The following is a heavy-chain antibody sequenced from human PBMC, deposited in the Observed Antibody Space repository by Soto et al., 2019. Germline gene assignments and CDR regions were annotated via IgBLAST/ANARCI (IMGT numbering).Heavy chain of an antibody. J-gene: IGHJ3*02. CDR2: IRGSGGST. V-gene: IGHV3-23*01. CDR3: AKDRRPQGGDAFDI. Sequence: GGSLRLSCAASGFTFSSYAMSWVRQAPGKGLEGGSAIRGSGGSTYYADSVEGRFNISRDNSKNTLYLQMNSLRAEDTAVYYCAKDRRPQGGDAFDIWGQGTMVT. D-gene: IGHD3-16*01. CDR1: GFTFSSYA.